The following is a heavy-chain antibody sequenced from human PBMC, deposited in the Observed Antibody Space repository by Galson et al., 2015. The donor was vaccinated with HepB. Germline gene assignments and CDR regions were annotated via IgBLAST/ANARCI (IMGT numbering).Heavy chain of an antibody. V-gene: IGHV3-7*03. CDR2: IKQDGSEK. J-gene: IGHJ5*02. D-gene: IGHD3-16*01. CDR1: GFTFSSYW. Sequence: SLRLSCAASGFTFSSYWMSWVRQAPGKGLEWVANIKQDGSEKYYVDSVKGRFTISRDNAKNSLYLQMNSLRAEDTAVYYCARDPEAPAYGDWFDPWGQGTLVTVSS. CDR3: ARDPEAPAYGDWFDP.